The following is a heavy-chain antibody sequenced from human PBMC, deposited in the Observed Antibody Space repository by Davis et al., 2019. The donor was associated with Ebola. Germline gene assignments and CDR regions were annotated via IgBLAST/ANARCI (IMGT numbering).Heavy chain of an antibody. CDR1: GGSVSSGSYY. V-gene: IGHV4-61*01. J-gene: IGHJ5*02. CDR2: IYYSGST. D-gene: IGHD3-3*01. Sequence: MPSETLSLTCTVSGGSVSSGSYYWSWIRQPPGKGLEWIGYIYYSGSTNYNPSLKSRVTISVDTSKNQFSLKLSSVTAADTAVYYCARGSPFYDFWSGYSTQNWFDPWGQGTLVTVSS. CDR3: ARGSPFYDFWSGYSTQNWFDP.